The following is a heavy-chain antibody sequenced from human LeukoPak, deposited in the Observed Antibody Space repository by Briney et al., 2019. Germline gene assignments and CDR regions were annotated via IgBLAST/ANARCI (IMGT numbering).Heavy chain of an antibody. D-gene: IGHD2-8*01. CDR2: INHSGST. V-gene: IGHV4-34*01. J-gene: IGHJ4*02. Sequence: PSETLSLTCAVYGGSFSGYYWSWIRQPPGKGLEWIGEINHSGSTNYNPSLKSRVTISVDTSKNQFSLKLSSVTAADTAVYYCARGVYCTNGVCFEKTPNFDYWGQGTLVTVSS. CDR1: GGSFSGYY. CDR3: ARGVYCTNGVCFEKTPNFDY.